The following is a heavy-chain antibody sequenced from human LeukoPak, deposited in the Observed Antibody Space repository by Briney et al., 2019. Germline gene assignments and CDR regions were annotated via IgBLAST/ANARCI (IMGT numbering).Heavy chain of an antibody. CDR3: ARDPGTVTTRIYYYYGMDV. CDR2: IIPIFGTA. D-gene: IGHD4-17*01. Sequence: SVKVSCTASGGTFISYAISWVRQAPGQGLEWMGGIIPIFGTANYAQKFQGRVTITADESTSTAYMELSSLRSEDTAVYYCARDPGTVTTRIYYYYGMDVWGQGTTVTVSS. V-gene: IGHV1-69*13. CDR1: GGTFISYA. J-gene: IGHJ6*02.